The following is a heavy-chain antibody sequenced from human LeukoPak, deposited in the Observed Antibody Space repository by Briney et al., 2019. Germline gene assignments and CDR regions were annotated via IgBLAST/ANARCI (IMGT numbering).Heavy chain of an antibody. V-gene: IGHV1-18*04. CDR1: GYAFIGYY. CDR2: ILPNTGDT. D-gene: IGHD5-24*01. J-gene: IGHJ5*02. Sequence: ASVKVSCKASGYAFIGYYIHWVRQAPGQGLEWLGSILPNTGDTRYAQKLQGRVTMTTDTSTSTAYMELRSLRSDDTAVYYCAIRDGLGGEFDPWGQGTLVTVSS. CDR3: AIRDGLGGEFDP.